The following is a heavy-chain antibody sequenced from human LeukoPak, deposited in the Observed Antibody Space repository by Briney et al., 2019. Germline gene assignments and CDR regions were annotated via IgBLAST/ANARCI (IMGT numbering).Heavy chain of an antibody. CDR1: EYTFTDYY. CDR2: INPNTGGT. CDR3: ARSFAVGVTASTHFDY. J-gene: IGHJ4*02. V-gene: IGHV1-2*02. Sequence: ASMKVSCKTSEYTFTDYYIHWVRQAPGQGLEWMGWINPNTGGTDYAQRFQGRVTMTRDTSISTAYLELSRLTSDDTALYYCARSFAVGVTASTHFDYWGQGTLVTVSS. D-gene: IGHD2-15*01.